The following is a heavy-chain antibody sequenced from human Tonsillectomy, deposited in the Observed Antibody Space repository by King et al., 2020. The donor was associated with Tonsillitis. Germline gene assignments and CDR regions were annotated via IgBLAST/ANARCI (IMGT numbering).Heavy chain of an antibody. Sequence: VQLVESGGGVVQPGRSLRLSCAASGFIFSSYGMHWVRQGPGKGLEWVAVIWYDGSHEYYADSVKGRFTISRDNSKYTLYLQRNSLRVEDTAVYYCARSPLVALPTADYFDSWGQGTLVTVSS. J-gene: IGHJ4*02. CDR2: IWYDGSHE. CDR1: GFIFSSYG. D-gene: IGHD1-1*01. V-gene: IGHV3-33*01. CDR3: ARSPLVALPTADYFDS.